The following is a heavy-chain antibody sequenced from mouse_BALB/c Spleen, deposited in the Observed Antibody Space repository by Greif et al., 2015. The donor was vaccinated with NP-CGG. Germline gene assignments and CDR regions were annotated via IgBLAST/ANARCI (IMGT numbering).Heavy chain of an antibody. D-gene: IGHD4-1*01. CDR2: ISSGSSTI. V-gene: IGHV5-17*02. CDR3: ARWDGS. Sequence: EVKLVESGGGLVQPGGSRKLSCAASGFTFSSFGMHWVRQAPEKGLEWVAYISSGSSTIYYADTVKGRFTISRDNPKNILCLQMTSLRSEDTAMYYCARWDGSWGQGTLVTVSA. J-gene: IGHJ3*02. CDR1: GFTFSSFG.